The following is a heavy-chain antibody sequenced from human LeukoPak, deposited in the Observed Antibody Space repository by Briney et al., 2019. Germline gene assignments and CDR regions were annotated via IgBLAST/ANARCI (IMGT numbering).Heavy chain of an antibody. CDR3: AKDARRTSGWYFFDY. V-gene: IGHV3-23*01. Sequence: GGSLRLSCAASGFAFSSQAMGWVRQAPGKGLEWVSAIGDGGGSTYYADSVKGRFTISRDNSKNTLFLQMNSLRAEDTAVYYCAKDARRTSGWYFFDYWGQGTLVTVSS. CDR1: GFAFSSQA. D-gene: IGHD6-19*01. CDR2: IGDGGGST. J-gene: IGHJ4*02.